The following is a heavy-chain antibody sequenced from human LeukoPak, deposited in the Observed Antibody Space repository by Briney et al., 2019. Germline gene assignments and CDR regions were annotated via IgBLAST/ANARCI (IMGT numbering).Heavy chain of an antibody. CDR1: GYRFSSYG. CDR3: VREGEAATTGDY. D-gene: IGHD1-14*01. J-gene: IGHJ4*02. Sequence: ASVKVSCKCSGYRFSSYGICWVRQAPGQGLGWVGWISAYGGHTNYAQRVQGRLTMTTDRSTSTAYMELRGLRSDDTAVYYCVREGEAATTGDYWGQGTLVTVSS. CDR2: ISAYGGHT. V-gene: IGHV1-18*01.